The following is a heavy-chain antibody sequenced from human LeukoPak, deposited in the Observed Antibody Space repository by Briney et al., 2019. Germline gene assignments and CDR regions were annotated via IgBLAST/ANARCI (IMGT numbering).Heavy chain of an antibody. CDR3: AREPVGDYDSSGNFDY. Sequence: ASVKVSCKASGYTFTSYGISWVRQAPGQGREWMGWISAYNGNTNYAQKLQGRVTMTTDTSTSTAYMELRSLRSDDTAVYYCAREPVGDYDSSGNFDYWGQGTLVTVSS. V-gene: IGHV1-18*01. CDR2: ISAYNGNT. J-gene: IGHJ4*02. D-gene: IGHD3-22*01. CDR1: GYTFTSYG.